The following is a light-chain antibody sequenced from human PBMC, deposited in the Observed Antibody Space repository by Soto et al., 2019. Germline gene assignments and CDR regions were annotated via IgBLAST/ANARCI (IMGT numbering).Light chain of an antibody. J-gene: IGLJ1*01. CDR2: EGS. Sequence: QSVLTQPASVSGSPGQSIAISCTGTSSDVGSYNSVSWYQQHPGKAPKLMIYEGSKRPSGVSDRFSGSKSGNTASLTISGLQAEDEADYYCCSYAGNPYVFGTGTKVTAL. V-gene: IGLV2-23*01. CDR3: CSYAGNPYV. CDR1: SSDVGSYNS.